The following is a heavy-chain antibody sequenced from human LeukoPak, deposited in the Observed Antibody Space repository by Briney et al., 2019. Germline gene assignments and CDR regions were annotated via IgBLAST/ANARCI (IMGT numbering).Heavy chain of an antibody. V-gene: IGHV4-34*01. J-gene: IGHJ4*02. Sequence: PSETLSLTCAVYGGSFSGYYWSWIRQPPGKGLEWIGEINHSGSTNYNPSLKSRVTISVDTSKNQFSLKLSSVTAADTAVYYCARGDYVWGSYRYGSDYWGQGTLVTVSS. CDR2: INHSGST. CDR1: GGSFSGYY. D-gene: IGHD3-16*02. CDR3: ARGDYVWGSYRYGSDY.